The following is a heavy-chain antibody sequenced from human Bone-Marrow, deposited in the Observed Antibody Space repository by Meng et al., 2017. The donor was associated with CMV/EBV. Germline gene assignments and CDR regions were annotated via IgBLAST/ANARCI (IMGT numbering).Heavy chain of an antibody. V-gene: IGHV4-39*07. CDR1: GGSIIVSSHY. CDR3: ASFCMWGSGYYYYGMDV. D-gene: IGHD2-15*01. J-gene: IGHJ6*02. CDR2: IYYSGDS. Sequence: GSLRLSCTVSGGSIIVSSHYWGWIRQPPGKGLEWIGSIYYSGDSYYNPSLKSRVTISVDTSENQFSVKLSSVTAADTGVYYCASFCMWGSGYYYYGMDVWGQGTTVTVSS.